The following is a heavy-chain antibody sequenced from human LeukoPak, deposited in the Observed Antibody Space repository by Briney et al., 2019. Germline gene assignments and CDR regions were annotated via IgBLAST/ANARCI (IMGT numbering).Heavy chain of an antibody. D-gene: IGHD2-2*01. Sequence: SGTLSLTCAVYGGSFSGYYWSWIRQRPGKGLEWIGEINHSGNTNYNPSLKSRATISVDTSKNQFSPKLSSVTAADTAVYYCARESRRRYCSSTSCFSYWFDPWGQGTLVTVSS. CDR2: INHSGNT. CDR3: ARESRRRYCSSTSCFSYWFDP. V-gene: IGHV4-34*01. J-gene: IGHJ5*02. CDR1: GGSFSGYY.